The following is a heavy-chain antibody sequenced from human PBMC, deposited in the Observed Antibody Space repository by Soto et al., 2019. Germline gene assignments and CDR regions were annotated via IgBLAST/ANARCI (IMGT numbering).Heavy chain of an antibody. CDR3: ARSFGAYCTSTTRYTDCFDP. D-gene: IGHD2-2*02. CDR2: IYPGDSDT. CDR1: GYSFTSYW. J-gene: IGHJ5*01. V-gene: IGHV5-51*01. Sequence: GESLKISCKGSGYSFTSYWIGWVRQMPGKGLECMGIIYPGDSDTRYSPSFQGQVTISADKSISTAYLQWNSLKASDTAIYYCARSFGAYCTSTTRYTDCFDPWGQGTLVTVSS.